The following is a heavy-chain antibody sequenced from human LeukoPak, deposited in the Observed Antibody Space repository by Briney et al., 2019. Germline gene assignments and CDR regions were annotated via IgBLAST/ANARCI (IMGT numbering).Heavy chain of an antibody. D-gene: IGHD3-10*01. Sequence: PGGSLRLSCAASGFTFDDYAMHWVRQAPGNGLEWVSGISWNSGSIGYADSVKGRFTISRDNAKNSLYLQMNSLRAEDTALYYCAKGLWFGELLGGHFDCWGQGTLVTVSS. V-gene: IGHV3-9*01. CDR3: AKGLWFGELLGGHFDC. J-gene: IGHJ4*02. CDR2: ISWNSGSI. CDR1: GFTFDDYA.